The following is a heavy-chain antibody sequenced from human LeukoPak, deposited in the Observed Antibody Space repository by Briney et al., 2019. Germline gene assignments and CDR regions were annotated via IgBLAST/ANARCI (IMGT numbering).Heavy chain of an antibody. Sequence: SVKVSCKASGYTFTSYDINWVRQAPGQGLEWMGGIIPIFGTANYAQKFQGRVTITADESTSTAYMELSSLRSEDTAVYYCARGASIAARPQFDYWGQGTLVTVSS. V-gene: IGHV1-69*13. CDR2: IIPIFGTA. CDR1: GYTFTSYD. CDR3: ARGASIAARPQFDY. J-gene: IGHJ4*02. D-gene: IGHD6-6*01.